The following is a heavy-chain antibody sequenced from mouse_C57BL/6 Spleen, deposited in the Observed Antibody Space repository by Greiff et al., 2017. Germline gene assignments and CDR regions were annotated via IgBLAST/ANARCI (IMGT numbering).Heavy chain of an antibody. CDR2: IWWDDDK. V-gene: IGHV8-8*01. D-gene: IGHD1-1*01. Sequence: QVTLKECGPGILQPSQTLSLTCSFSGFSLSTFGMGVGWIRQPSGKGLEWLAHIWWDDDKYYNPALKSRLTISKDTSKNQVFLKIANVDTADTATYYCARMDYGSSYPFAYWGQGTLVTVSA. CDR3: ARMDYGSSYPFAY. J-gene: IGHJ3*01. CDR1: GFSLSTFGMG.